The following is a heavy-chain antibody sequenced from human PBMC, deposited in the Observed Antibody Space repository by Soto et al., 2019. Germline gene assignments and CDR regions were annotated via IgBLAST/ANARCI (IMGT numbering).Heavy chain of an antibody. CDR3: ARTLAAAAYYYYYGMDV. Sequence: PGGSLRLSCAASGFTFSSYTMNWVRQAPGKGLEWVSYITSSSSTIYYADSVKGRFTISRDNAKNSLYLQMNSLRDGDTAVYYCARTLAAAAYYYYYGMDVWGQGTTVTVSS. V-gene: IGHV3-48*02. J-gene: IGHJ6*02. CDR1: GFTFSSYT. D-gene: IGHD6-13*01. CDR2: ITSSSSTI.